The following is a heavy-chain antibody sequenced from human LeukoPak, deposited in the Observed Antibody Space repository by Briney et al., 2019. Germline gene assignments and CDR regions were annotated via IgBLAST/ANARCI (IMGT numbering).Heavy chain of an antibody. CDR2: IYHSGST. J-gene: IGHJ5*02. V-gene: IGHV4-34*01. D-gene: IGHD6-13*01. CDR3: ARDRLIAAAGTKWFDP. CDR1: GGSFSGYY. Sequence: SETLSLTCAVYGGSFSGYYWSWIRQPPGKGLEWIGSIYHSGSTYYNPSLKSRVTISVDTSKNQFSLKLSSVTAADTAVYYCARDRLIAAAGTKWFDPWGQGTLVTVSS.